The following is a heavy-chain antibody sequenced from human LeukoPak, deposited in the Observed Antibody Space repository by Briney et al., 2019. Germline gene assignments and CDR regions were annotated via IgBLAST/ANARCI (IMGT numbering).Heavy chain of an antibody. V-gene: IGHV4-39*02. Sequence: PSETLSLTCTVSGGSLSSSSHYWGWIRHPPGTGLEWIGSIYYSGNTNYNPSLKSRVTISIDTSKNHFSLKLSSVTAADTAEYYCARRPLSTSWPTFDYWGQGTQVTVSS. D-gene: IGHD6-13*01. CDR3: ARRPLSTSWPTFDY. CDR2: IYYSGNT. J-gene: IGHJ4*02. CDR1: GGSLSSSSHY.